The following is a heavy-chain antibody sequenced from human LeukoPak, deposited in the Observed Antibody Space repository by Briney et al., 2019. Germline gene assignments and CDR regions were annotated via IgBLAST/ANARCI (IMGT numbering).Heavy chain of an antibody. CDR2: IVVGSGNT. J-gene: IGHJ4*02. D-gene: IGHD3-22*01. CDR1: GFTFTSSA. CDR3: ARNEGYYYDSSGYYNY. Sequence: RASVKVSCKASGFTFTSSAMQWVRQARGQRLEWIGWIVVGSGNTNYAQKFQERVTITRDMSTSTAYMELSSLRSEDTAVYYCARNEGYYYDSSGYYNYWGQGTLVTVSS. V-gene: IGHV1-58*02.